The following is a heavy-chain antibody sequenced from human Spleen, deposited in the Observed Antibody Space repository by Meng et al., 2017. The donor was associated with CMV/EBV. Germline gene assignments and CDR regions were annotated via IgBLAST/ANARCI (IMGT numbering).Heavy chain of an antibody. CDR1: GYSFTSYW. Sequence: KVSCKGSGYSFTSYWIAWVRQMPGKGLECMGVIYPGDSDTRYSPSFQGQVTISADKSISTAYLQWSSLKASDTAMYYCARLGDYFDFWGQGTLVTVSS. CDR2: IYPGDSDT. CDR3: ARLGDYFDF. D-gene: IGHD4-17*01. J-gene: IGHJ4*02. V-gene: IGHV5-51*01.